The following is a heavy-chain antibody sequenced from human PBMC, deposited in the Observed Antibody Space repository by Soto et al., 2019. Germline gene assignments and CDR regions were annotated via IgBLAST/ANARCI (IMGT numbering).Heavy chain of an antibody. CDR1: GYTFTTYG. V-gene: IGHV1-18*01. J-gene: IGHJ4*02. CDR2: ISAQNGNT. Sequence: QVHLVQSGAEVKKPGASVKVSCKGSGYTFTTYGITWVRQAPGQGLEWLGWISAQNGNTNYAQKLQGRVTVTRDTSTSTSYMERRSLRSDDTAVYYCARGRYGDYWGQGALVTVSS. D-gene: IGHD1-1*01. CDR3: ARGRYGDY.